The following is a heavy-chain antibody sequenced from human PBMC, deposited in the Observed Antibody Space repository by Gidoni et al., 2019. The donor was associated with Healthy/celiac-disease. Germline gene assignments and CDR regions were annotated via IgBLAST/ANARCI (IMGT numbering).Heavy chain of an antibody. V-gene: IGHV1-3*01. CDR3: ARQARAVAATRFPNFWFDP. D-gene: IGHD2-15*01. J-gene: IGHJ5*02. CDR1: GYTFTSYA. CDR2: INAGNGNT. Sequence: QVQLVQSGAEVKKPGASVKVSCKASGYTFTSYAMHWVRQAPGQRLEWMGWINAGNGNTKYSQKFQGRVTITRDTSASTAYMELSSLRSEDTAVYYCARQARAVAATRFPNFWFDPWGQGTLVTVSS.